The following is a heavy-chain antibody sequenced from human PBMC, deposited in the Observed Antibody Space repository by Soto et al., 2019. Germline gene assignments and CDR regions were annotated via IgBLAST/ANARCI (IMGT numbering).Heavy chain of an antibody. V-gene: IGHV3-48*02. CDR2: ISSSSSTI. CDR1: GFTFSSYS. CDR3: VLRYGLPTPDFAY. J-gene: IGHJ4*02. D-gene: IGHD1-20*01. Sequence: PGGSLRLSCAASGFTFSSYSMNWVRQAPGKGLEWVSYISSSSSTIYYADSVKGRFTISRDNAKNSLYLQMNSLRDEDTAVYYCVLRYGLPTPDFAYWGQEALVTVSS.